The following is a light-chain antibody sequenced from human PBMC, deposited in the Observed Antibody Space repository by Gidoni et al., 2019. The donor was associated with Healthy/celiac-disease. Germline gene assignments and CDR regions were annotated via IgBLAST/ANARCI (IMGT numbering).Light chain of an antibody. CDR1: SSNIGAGFD. V-gene: IGLV1-40*01. Sequence: QSVLTQPPSVSGAPGQRVTISCTGSSSNIGAGFDVHWYQKLPGTPPKLLIYGNSNRPSGVPDRFSGSKSGTSASLAITGLQAEDEADYYCQSYDSSLSALYVFGTGTKVTVL. CDR2: GNS. J-gene: IGLJ1*01. CDR3: QSYDSSLSALYV.